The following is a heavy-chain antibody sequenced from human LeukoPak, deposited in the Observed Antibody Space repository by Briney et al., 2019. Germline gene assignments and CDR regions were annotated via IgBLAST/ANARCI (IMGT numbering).Heavy chain of an antibody. J-gene: IGHJ6*02. D-gene: IGHD3-22*01. CDR2: VFYSGST. V-gene: IGHV4-61*01. CDR1: GGSVSSGSFY. CDR3: ARDLEYYDSSGFPIYYYGMDV. Sequence: SETLSLTCTVAGGSVSSGSFYWTWIRQPPGKGLEWIGYVFYSGSTNYNPSLKSRVTISVDTSKNQFSLKLSSVTAADTAVYYCARDLEYYDSSGFPIYYYGMDVWGQGTTVTVSS.